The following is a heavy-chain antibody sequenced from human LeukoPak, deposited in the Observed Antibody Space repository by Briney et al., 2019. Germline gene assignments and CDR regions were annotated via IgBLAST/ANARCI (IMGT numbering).Heavy chain of an antibody. CDR3: ARFAGHDYSNYAAY. Sequence: SETLSLTCAVYGGSFSGYYWSWIRRPPGKGLEWIGEINHSGSTNYNPSLKSRVTISVDTSKNQFSLKLSSVTAADTAVYYCARFAGHDYSNYAAYWGQGTLVTVSS. J-gene: IGHJ4*02. D-gene: IGHD4-11*01. CDR2: INHSGST. V-gene: IGHV4-34*01. CDR1: GGSFSGYY.